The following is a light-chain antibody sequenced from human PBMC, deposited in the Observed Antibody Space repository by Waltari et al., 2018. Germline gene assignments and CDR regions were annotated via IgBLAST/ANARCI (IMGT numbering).Light chain of an antibody. CDR1: QRVASN. CDR2: GAS. J-gene: IGKJ4*01. CDR3: QQYNNWPLT. V-gene: IGKV3-15*01. Sequence: IVMTQSPATLSVSPGERAALSCRASQRVASNLAWYQQKPGQAPRLLIYGASTRATGIPTRFSGSGSGTEFTLTISSQQSEDFAVYYCQQYNNWPLTFGGGTKVEIK.